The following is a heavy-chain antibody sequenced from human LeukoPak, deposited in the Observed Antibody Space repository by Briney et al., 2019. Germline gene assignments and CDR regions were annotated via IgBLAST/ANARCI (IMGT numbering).Heavy chain of an antibody. CDR1: GGSISSYY. J-gene: IGHJ4*02. CDR3: ARPNSSGSYYPFDY. Sequence: SETLSLTCTVSGGSISSYYWSWIRQPPGRGLEWIGYIYYGGISNYNRSLRSRVTISVDTSKNQFSLRLSSVTAADTAVYYCARPNSSGSYYPFDYWGQGTLVTVSS. CDR2: IYYGGIS. V-gene: IGHV4-59*01. D-gene: IGHD1-26*01.